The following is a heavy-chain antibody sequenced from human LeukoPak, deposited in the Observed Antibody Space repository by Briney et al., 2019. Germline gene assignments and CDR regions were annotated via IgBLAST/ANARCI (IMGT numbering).Heavy chain of an antibody. CDR3: ARGRRSYLFDY. D-gene: IGHD1-26*01. V-gene: IGHV4-34*01. CDR2: INHSGST. CDR1: GGSFSGYY. Sequence: SETLSLTCAVYGGSFSGYYWSWIRQPPGKGLEWIGEINHSGSTNYNPSLKSRVTISVDTSKNQFSLKLSSVTAADTAVYYCARGRRSYLFDYWGQGTLVTVSS. J-gene: IGHJ4*02.